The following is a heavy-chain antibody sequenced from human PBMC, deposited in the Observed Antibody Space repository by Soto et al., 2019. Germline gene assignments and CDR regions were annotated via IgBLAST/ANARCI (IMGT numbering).Heavy chain of an antibody. D-gene: IGHD2-2*01. Sequence: QVQLQESGPGLVKPSQTLSLTCTVSGGSISSGGYYWSWIRQHPGKCLEWIGYIYYSGSTYYNPSLKSRVTLSVDTSKNQFSLKLSSVTAADTAVYYCARVKRCIITSCPEGYNAFDIWGQGTIVTVSS. V-gene: IGHV4-31*03. CDR1: GGSISSGGYY. J-gene: IGHJ3*02. CDR3: ARVKRCIITSCPEGYNAFDI. CDR2: IYYSGST.